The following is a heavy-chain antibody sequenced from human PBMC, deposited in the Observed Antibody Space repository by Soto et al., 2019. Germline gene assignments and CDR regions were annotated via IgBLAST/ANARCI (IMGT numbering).Heavy chain of an antibody. CDR1: GYTFTSYG. J-gene: IGHJ4*02. CDR2: ISAHNGNT. Sequence: QVHLVQSGAEVKKPGASVKVSCKGSGYTFTSYGITCVRQAPGQGLEWMGWISAHNGNTNYAQKLQGRVTVTRDTTTSTAYMELRSLSADDTAVYYCASGRYVDYWGQGALVTVSS. D-gene: IGHD1-26*01. CDR3: ASGRYVDY. V-gene: IGHV1-18*01.